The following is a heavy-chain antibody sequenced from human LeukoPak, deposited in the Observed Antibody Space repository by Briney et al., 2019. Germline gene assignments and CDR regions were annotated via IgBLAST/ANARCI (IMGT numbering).Heavy chain of an antibody. CDR3: ARRRGYYYGSGSYVYYYYGMDV. J-gene: IGHJ6*04. CDR2: INSDGSST. D-gene: IGHD3-10*01. CDR1: GFTFSSYW. Sequence: GRSLRLSCAASGFTFSSYWMHWVRQAPGKGLVWVSRINSDGSSTSYADSVKGRFTIPRDNAKNTLYLQMNSLRAEDTAVYYCARRRGYYYGSGSYVYYYYGMDVWGKGTTVTVSS. V-gene: IGHV3-74*01.